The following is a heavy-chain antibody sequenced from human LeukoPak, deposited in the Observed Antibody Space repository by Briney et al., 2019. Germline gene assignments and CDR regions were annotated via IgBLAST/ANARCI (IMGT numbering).Heavy chain of an antibody. Sequence: SETLSLTCTVSGGSISSNNYFWGWIRQPPGEGLEWIGSIYDSGSTYYNPSLKSRVTISVDTSKNQFSLKLNSVTAADTAVYYCARDRAGTFDYWGQGTLVTVSS. J-gene: IGHJ4*02. V-gene: IGHV4-39*07. D-gene: IGHD1-7*01. CDR1: GGSISSNNYF. CDR2: IYDSGST. CDR3: ARDRAGTFDY.